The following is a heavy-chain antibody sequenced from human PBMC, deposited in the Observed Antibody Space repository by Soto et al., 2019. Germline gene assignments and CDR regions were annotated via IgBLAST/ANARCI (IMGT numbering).Heavy chain of an antibody. CDR3: ARRDSVSSPRWFDP. D-gene: IGHD6-6*01. V-gene: IGHV1-69*01. CDR2: IIPIFGTA. CDR1: GGTFSSYA. Sequence: QVQLVQSGAEVKKPGSSVKVSCNASGGTFSSYAISRVRQAPGQRLEWMGGIIPIFGTANYAQKFQGRVTITADASTGTAYMALRSLRSEVTGVYYYARRDSVSSPRWFDPWCQGALVTVSS. J-gene: IGHJ5*02.